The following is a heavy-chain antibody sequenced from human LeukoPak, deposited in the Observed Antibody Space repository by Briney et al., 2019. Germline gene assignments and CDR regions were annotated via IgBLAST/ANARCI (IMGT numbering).Heavy chain of an antibody. J-gene: IGHJ4*02. CDR3: VKNDGWFHLAQ. Sequence: GGSLILSCAVSGFNFRDHWMDWVRQAPGKGLEWVCHIKNDGSETYYLDSLKGRFSISRDNTNNALYLQMNSLRVEDTAVYYCVKNDGWFHLAQWGQGTLVTVSS. V-gene: IGHV3-7*03. D-gene: IGHD6-19*01. CDR2: IKNDGSET. CDR1: GFNFRDHW.